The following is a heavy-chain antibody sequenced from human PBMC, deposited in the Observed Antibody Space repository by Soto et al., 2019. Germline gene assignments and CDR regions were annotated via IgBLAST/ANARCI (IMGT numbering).Heavy chain of an antibody. CDR2: IRSEAYGGTT. CDR1: GFTFGDYA. Sequence: GGSLRLSCTASGFTFGDYAMNWFRQAPGKGLQWVGFIRSEAYGGTTEYAASVKGRFTISRDDSKSIAYLQMNSLKTEDTAVYYCTRAWSITTALDFDYWGPGTLVTVSS. V-gene: IGHV3-49*03. J-gene: IGHJ4*02. CDR3: TRAWSITTALDFDY. D-gene: IGHD4-4*01.